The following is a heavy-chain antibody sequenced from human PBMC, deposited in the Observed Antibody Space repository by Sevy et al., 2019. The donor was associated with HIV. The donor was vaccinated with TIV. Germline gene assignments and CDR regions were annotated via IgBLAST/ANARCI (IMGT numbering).Heavy chain of an antibody. Sequence: SETLSLTCAVSGGSNSRNNWWSWVRQPPGKGLEWIGGIYDSGDTNFNPTLKSRVTISLDKSKNQFSLKLTSLTAADTAVYYCAREGYYDVSGYPRHYFDYWGQGALVTVS. CDR2: IYDSGDT. CDR3: AREGYYDVSGYPRHYFDY. V-gene: IGHV4-4*02. J-gene: IGHJ4*02. D-gene: IGHD3-22*01. CDR1: GGSNSRNNW.